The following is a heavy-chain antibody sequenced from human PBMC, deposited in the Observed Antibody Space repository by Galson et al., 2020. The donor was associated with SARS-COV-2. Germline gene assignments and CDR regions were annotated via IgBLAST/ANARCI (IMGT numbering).Heavy chain of an antibody. D-gene: IGHD2-2*01. J-gene: IGHJ4*02. CDR2: IYSSGST. CDR1: GGSVSSGSYY. CDR3: ARVRYKQLPDYFDY. V-gene: IGHV4-61*01. Sequence: SETLSLTCTVSGGSVSSGSYYWSWIRQPPGKGLEWLRYIYSSGSTNYNPSLKSRVTISVDTSKNQFSLKLSSVTAADTAVYYCARVRYKQLPDYFDYWGQGTLVTVSS.